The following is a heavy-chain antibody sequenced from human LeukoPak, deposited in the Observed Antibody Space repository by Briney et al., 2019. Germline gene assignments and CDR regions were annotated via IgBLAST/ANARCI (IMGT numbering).Heavy chain of an antibody. CDR2: INAGNGNT. D-gene: IGHD3-16*01. CDR3: ARVSSLMGAHFDY. J-gene: IGHJ4*02. V-gene: IGHV1-3*01. Sequence: ASVKVSCKASGYTFTSYAMHWVRQAPGQRLEWMGWINAGNGNTKYSQKFQGRVTITRDTSASTAYMELSSLRSEDTAAYYCARVSSLMGAHFDYWGQGTLVTVSS. CDR1: GYTFTSYA.